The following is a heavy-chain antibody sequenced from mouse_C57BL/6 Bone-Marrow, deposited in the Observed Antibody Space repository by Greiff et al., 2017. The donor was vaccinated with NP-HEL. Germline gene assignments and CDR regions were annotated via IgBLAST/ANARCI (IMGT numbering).Heavy chain of an antibody. CDR3: ARSGDYSNSWFAY. J-gene: IGHJ3*01. V-gene: IGHV1-81*01. D-gene: IGHD2-5*01. CDR1: GYTFTSYG. Sequence: QVQLKQSGAELARPGASVKLSCKASGYTFTSYGISWVKQRPGQGLEWIGEIYPRSGNTYYNEKFKGKATLTADKSYSTAYMELRSLTSEDSAVYFCARSGDYSNSWFAYWGQGTLVTVSA. CDR2: IYPRSGNT.